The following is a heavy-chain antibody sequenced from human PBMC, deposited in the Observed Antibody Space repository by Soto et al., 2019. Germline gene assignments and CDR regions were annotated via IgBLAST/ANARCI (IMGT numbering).Heavy chain of an antibody. CDR1: GFRFSDWY. D-gene: IGHD3-9*01. Sequence: GGSLILSCVASGFRFSDWYMGWIRQAPGKGLEWVSSISQSGSVKKYADSVKGRFTISKDSAKKSLYLQMDGLTAEDTAVYYCVKDTGSGRTGYYEDAIDIWGQGTMVTVSS. CDR3: VKDTGSGRTGYYEDAIDI. J-gene: IGHJ3*02. V-gene: IGHV3-11*01. CDR2: ISQSGSVK.